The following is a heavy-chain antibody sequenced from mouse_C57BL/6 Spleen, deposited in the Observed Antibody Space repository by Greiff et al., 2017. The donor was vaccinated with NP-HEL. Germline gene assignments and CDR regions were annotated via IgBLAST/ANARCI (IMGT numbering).Heavy chain of an antibody. V-gene: IGHV5-6*02. Sequence: DVKLVESGGDLVKPGGSLKLSCAASGFTFSSYGMSWVRQTPDKRLEWVATISSGGSYTYYPDSVQGRFTISRDNAKNTLYLQMSSLKSEDTAMYYCARHDYYFDYWGQGTTLTVSS. CDR2: ISSGGSYT. D-gene: IGHD2-13*01. CDR3: ARHDYYFDY. J-gene: IGHJ2*01. CDR1: GFTFSSYG.